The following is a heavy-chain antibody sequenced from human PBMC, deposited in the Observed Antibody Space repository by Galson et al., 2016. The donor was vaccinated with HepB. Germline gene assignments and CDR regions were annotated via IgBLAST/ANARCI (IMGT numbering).Heavy chain of an antibody. CDR2: IDYSGST. J-gene: IGHJ6*02. D-gene: IGHD2-2*01. Sequence: SETLSLTCTVSGDSIRSYYWTWIRQPPGKGLEWIGYIDYSGSTNYNPSLKSRGTISIDTSKNHFSLRLSSVTAADTAVYYCARVVCSSTSCYDYYRYGMDVWGQGTTVTVSS. CDR1: GDSIRSYY. V-gene: IGHV4-59*01. CDR3: ARVVCSSTSCYDYYRYGMDV.